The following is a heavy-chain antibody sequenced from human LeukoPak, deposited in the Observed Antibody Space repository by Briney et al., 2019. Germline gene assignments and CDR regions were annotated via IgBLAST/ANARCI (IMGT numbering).Heavy chain of an antibody. CDR3: ARQGSDCYSDY. J-gene: IGHJ4*02. CDR2: IYHSGST. CDR1: GYSISSGYY. Sequence: PSETLSLTCAVFGYSISSGYYWGWIRQPPGKGLEWIGSIYHSGSTYYNPSLKSRVTISVDTSKNQFSLKLSSVTAADTAVYYCARQGSDCYSDYWGQGTLVTVSS. V-gene: IGHV4-38-2*01. D-gene: IGHD2-21*01.